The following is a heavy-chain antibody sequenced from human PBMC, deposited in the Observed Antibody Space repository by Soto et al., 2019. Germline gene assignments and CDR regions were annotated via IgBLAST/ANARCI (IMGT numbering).Heavy chain of an antibody. CDR1: GYSFTNYW. CDR3: ARRGSSSWYPGLGWFDP. D-gene: IGHD6-13*01. Sequence: GESLKISCKGSGYSFTNYWIGWVRQMPGKDLEWMGIIYPGDSDTRYSPSFQGQVTISADKSISTVYLQWSSLKASDTAMYYCARRGSSSWYPGLGWFDPWGQGTLVTVSS. CDR2: IYPGDSDT. V-gene: IGHV5-51*01. J-gene: IGHJ5*02.